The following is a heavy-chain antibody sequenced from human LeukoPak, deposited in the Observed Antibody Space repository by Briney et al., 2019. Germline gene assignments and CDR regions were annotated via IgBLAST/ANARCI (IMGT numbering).Heavy chain of an antibody. V-gene: IGHV3-21*01. J-gene: IGHJ3*02. D-gene: IGHD5-18*01. CDR1: GFTFSSYS. CDR2: ISSSSSYI. CDR3: ARMDVDTAMVDDAFDI. Sequence: GGSLRLSCAAFGFTFSSYSMNWVRQAPGKGLEWVSSISSSSSYIYYADSVKGRFTISRDNAKNSLYLQMNSLRAEDTAVYYCARMDVDTAMVDDAFDIWGQGTMVTVSS.